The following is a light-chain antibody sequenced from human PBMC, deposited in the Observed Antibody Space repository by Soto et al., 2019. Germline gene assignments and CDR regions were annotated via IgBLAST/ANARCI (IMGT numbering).Light chain of an antibody. CDR2: GAS. J-gene: IGKJ1*01. Sequence: IVLTQSPGTLSLSPGERATLSCRASQRISSNYLAWYQQKPGQAPRLLIYGASSRATGIPDRFSGRGSGTDFTLTISRLEPEDFAVYYCQQFGRSPPWTFGQGTKVEIK. CDR1: QRISSNY. V-gene: IGKV3-20*01. CDR3: QQFGRSPPWT.